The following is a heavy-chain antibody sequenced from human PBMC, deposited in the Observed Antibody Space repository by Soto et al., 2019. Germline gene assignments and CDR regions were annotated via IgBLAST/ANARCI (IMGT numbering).Heavy chain of an antibody. CDR2: IWSDGRNK. V-gene: IGHV3-33*01. D-gene: IGHD2-15*01. CDR3: ARDHHYCSGGSCYSVGFDY. CDR1: GFTLNNYG. J-gene: IGHJ4*02. Sequence: QVQLVESGGGVVQPGRSLRLSCAASGFTLNNYGMQWVRQAPGKGLEWVAVIWSDGRNKYYGDSVKGRFTISRDNSKNTLYLQMNSRRADDTAVYYCARDHHYCSGGSCYSVGFDYWGQGPLVTVSS.